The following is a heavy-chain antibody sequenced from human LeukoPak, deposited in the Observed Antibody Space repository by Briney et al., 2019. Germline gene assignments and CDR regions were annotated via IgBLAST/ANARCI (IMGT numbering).Heavy chain of an antibody. V-gene: IGHV4-59*01. CDR3: ARVGSWGKFDY. Sequence: PSETLSLTCTVSGGSISSYYWSWIRQPPGKGLEWIGYIYYSGSTNYNPSLKSRVTISVDTSKNQFSLKLSSVTAADTAVYYCARVGSWGKFDYWGQGTLVTVSS. D-gene: IGHD6-13*01. CDR2: IYYSGST. CDR1: GGSISSYY. J-gene: IGHJ4*02.